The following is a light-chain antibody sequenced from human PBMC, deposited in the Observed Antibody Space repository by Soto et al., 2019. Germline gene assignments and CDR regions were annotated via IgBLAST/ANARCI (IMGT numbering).Light chain of an antibody. CDR2: DVS. CDR1: SSDVGGYNY. Sequence: QSVLTQPRSVSGSPGHSVTISCTGTSSDVGGYNYVSWYQQHPGKAPKLMIYDVSKRPSGVPDRFSGSKSGNTASVAISGLQAEDEADYYCCSYAGKYTLLFGGGTKLTVL. V-gene: IGLV2-11*01. CDR3: CSYAGKYTLL. J-gene: IGLJ2*01.